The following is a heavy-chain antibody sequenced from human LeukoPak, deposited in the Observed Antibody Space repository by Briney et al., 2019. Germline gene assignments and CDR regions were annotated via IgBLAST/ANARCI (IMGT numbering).Heavy chain of an antibody. CDR3: ARDLWFGELLSWFDP. D-gene: IGHD3-10*01. V-gene: IGHV4-4*07. CDR2: IYTSGST. J-gene: IGHJ5*02. CDR1: GGSISSYY. Sequence: SETLSLTCTVSGGSISSYYWSWIRQPARKGLEWIGRIYTSGSTNYNPSLKSRVTMSVDTSKNQFSLKLSSVTAADTAVYYCARDLWFGELLSWFDPWGQGTLVTVSS.